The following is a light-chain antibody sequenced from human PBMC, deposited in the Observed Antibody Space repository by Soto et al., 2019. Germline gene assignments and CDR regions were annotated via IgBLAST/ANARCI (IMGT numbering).Light chain of an antibody. CDR3: NSYATGNTRV. V-gene: IGLV2-14*01. J-gene: IGLJ1*01. Sequence: HSALTQPASVSGSPGQSITISCTGSSSDIGDYDYVSWYQQHPGKAPKVLISEVSNRPSGVSNRFSGSKSGNTASLTISGLQAEDEADYYCNSYATGNTRVFGTGTKVTVL. CDR1: SSDIGDYDY. CDR2: EVS.